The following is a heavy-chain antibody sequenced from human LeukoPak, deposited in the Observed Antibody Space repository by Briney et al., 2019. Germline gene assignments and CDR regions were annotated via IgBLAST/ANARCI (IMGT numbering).Heavy chain of an antibody. J-gene: IGHJ6*02. V-gene: IGHV1-2*04. CDR1: GYTFTGYY. Sequence: ASVRVSCKASGYTFTGYYMHWVRQAPGQGLEWMGWINPNSGGTNYAQKFQGWVTMTRDTSISTAYMELSRLRSDDTAVYYCARLHGGDYGSGSYPYVYGIDVWGQGTTVTVSS. CDR2: INPNSGGT. CDR3: ARLHGGDYGSGSYPYVYGIDV. D-gene: IGHD3-10*01.